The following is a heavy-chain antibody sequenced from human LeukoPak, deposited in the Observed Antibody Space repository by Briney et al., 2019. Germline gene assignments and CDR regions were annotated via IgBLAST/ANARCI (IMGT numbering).Heavy chain of an antibody. CDR2: IYSGGST. J-gene: IGHJ4*02. CDR1: GFTVSSNY. D-gene: IGHD3-9*01. Sequence: GGSLRLSCAASGFTVSSNYMSWVRQAPGKGLGWVSVIYSGGSTYYADSVKGRFTISRDNSKNTLYLQMNRLRAEDTGVYYCARQYYDILTGHFGYWGQGTLVTVSS. CDR3: ARQYYDILTGHFGY. V-gene: IGHV3-53*01.